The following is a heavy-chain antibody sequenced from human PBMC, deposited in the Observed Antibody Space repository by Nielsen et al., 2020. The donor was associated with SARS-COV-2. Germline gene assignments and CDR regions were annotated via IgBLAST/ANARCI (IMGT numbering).Heavy chain of an antibody. D-gene: IGHD3-3*01. J-gene: IGHJ6*02. Sequence: SETLSLTCTVSGGSISSSSYYWGWIRHPPGKGLEWIGSIYYSGSTYYNPSLKSRVTISVDTSKNQFSLKLSSVTAADTAVYYCARLNLWSYYYYGMDVWCQGTTVTVSS. CDR1: GGSISSSSYY. V-gene: IGHV4-39*01. CDR2: IYYSGST. CDR3: ARLNLWSYYYYGMDV.